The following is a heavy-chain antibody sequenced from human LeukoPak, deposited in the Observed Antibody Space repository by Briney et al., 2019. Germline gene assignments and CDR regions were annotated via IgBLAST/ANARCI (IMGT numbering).Heavy chain of an antibody. V-gene: IGHV3-7*05. CDR2: IKQDGSEK. CDR3: AGRAGPADYCYYGMDV. CDR1: GFTFSSYW. Sequence: GGSLRLSCAASGFTFSSYWMSWVRQAPGKGLEWVANIKQDGSEKYYVDSVKGRFTISRDNAKNSLYLQMNSLRAEDTAVYYCAGRAGPADYCYYGMDVWGQGTTVTVSS. D-gene: IGHD6-13*01. J-gene: IGHJ6*02.